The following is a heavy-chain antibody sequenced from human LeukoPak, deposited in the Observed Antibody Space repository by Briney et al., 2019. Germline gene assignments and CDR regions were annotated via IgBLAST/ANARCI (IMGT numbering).Heavy chain of an antibody. CDR1: GFTFSSYA. D-gene: IGHD2-21*01. CDR2: ISYDGSNK. J-gene: IGHJ4*02. V-gene: IGHV3-30-3*01. CDR3: ARESSIDY. Sequence: GGSLRLSCAASGFTFSSYAMHWVRQAPGKGLEWVAVISYDGSNKYYADSVKGRFTISRDNAKNSLYLQMNNLRDEDTAVYYCARESSIDYWGQGTLVTVSS.